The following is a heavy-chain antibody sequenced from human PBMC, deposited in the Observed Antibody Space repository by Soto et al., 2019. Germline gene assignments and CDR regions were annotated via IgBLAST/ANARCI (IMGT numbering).Heavy chain of an antibody. CDR1: GFSLTTSRMR. CDR2: IFWDDDK. V-gene: IGHV2-5*02. Sequence: QITLKESGPTLVKPTQTLTLTCTFSGFSLTTSRMRMAWIRQPPGKALEWLALIFWDDDKRYSPSLKSRLTVTKDSSKNQVVITMTNMDPVDTATYFWAHTAHHNDSSGNSQYYFDSWGQGTLVTVSS. CDR3: AHTAHHNDSSGNSQYYFDS. D-gene: IGHD3-22*01. J-gene: IGHJ4*02.